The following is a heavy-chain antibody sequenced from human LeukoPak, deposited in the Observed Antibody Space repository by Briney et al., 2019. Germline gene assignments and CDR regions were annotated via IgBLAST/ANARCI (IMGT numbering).Heavy chain of an antibody. V-gene: IGHV3-74*01. CDR2: IYSDGSFT. CDR3: ARGQPGHAFDI. D-gene: IGHD2-2*01. CDR1: GFTFSTSW. Sequence: GGSLRLSCAASGFTFSTSWMHWVRQGPGKGLVWVSRIYSDGSFTSYADSVKGRFTISRDNAKNTVYLQMNSLRAEDRAVYYCARGQPGHAFDIWGQGTMVTVSS. J-gene: IGHJ3*02.